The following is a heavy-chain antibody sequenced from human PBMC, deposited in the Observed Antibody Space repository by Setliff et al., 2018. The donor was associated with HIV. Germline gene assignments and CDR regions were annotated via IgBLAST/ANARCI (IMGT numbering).Heavy chain of an antibody. CDR1: GFTFRSHW. Sequence: GGSLRLSCAASGFTFRSHWMHWVRQTPGKGLVWVARIKSDGSDADYADSVKGRFTISRDNAKNTLSLQANSLTIEDMAVYYCAREEPFHFADSRALDYWGRGTLVTVS. CDR2: IKSDGSDA. V-gene: IGHV3-74*01. J-gene: IGHJ4*02. D-gene: IGHD4-17*01. CDR3: AREEPFHFADSRALDY.